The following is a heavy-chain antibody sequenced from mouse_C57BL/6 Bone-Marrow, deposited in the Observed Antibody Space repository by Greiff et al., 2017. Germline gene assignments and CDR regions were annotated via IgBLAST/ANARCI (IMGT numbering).Heavy chain of an antibody. CDR2: ISSGSSTI. V-gene: IGHV5-17*01. Sequence: EVKLVESGGGLVKPGGSLKLSCAASGFTFSDYGMHWVRQAPEKGLEWVAYISSGSSTIYYADTVKGRFTISRDNAKNTLFLQMTSLRSEDTAMYYCERRLTTVVALDYWGQGTTLTVSS. J-gene: IGHJ2*01. CDR1: GFTFSDYG. CDR3: ERRLTTVVALDY. D-gene: IGHD1-1*01.